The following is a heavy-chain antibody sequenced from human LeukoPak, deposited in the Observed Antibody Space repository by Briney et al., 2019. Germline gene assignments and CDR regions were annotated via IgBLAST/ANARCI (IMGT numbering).Heavy chain of an antibody. J-gene: IGHJ4*02. V-gene: IGHV3-30*04. D-gene: IGHD3-22*01. Sequence: GRSLRLSCAASGFTFSSYAMHWVRQAPGKGLEWVAAISYDGSDKYYADSVKGRFTISRDNSKNTLYLQMNSLRAEDTAVYYCAKDNYYDNSAYPDYWGQGTLVTVSS. CDR2: ISYDGSDK. CDR1: GFTFSSYA. CDR3: AKDNYYDNSAYPDY.